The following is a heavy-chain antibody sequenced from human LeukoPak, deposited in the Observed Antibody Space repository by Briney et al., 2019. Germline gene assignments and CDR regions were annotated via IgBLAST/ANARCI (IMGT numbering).Heavy chain of an antibody. CDR2: MSGDATST. CDR3: AKRTSGSSWYSSDS. J-gene: IGHJ4*02. Sequence: GGSLRLSCAASGFTFSSFAMNWVRQAPGKGLEWVSTMSGDATSTHYADSVKGRFTIFRDNSKTTLFLQMNSLRAEDTAVYYCAKRTSGSSWYSSDSWGQGTLVTVSS. CDR1: GFTFSSFA. D-gene: IGHD6-13*01. V-gene: IGHV3-23*01.